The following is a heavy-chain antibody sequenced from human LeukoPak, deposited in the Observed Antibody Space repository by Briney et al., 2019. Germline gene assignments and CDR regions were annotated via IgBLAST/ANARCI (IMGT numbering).Heavy chain of an antibody. Sequence: GGSLRLSCAASGFSFSTFGMHWARRAPGKGLEWVANIKQDGSEKYYVDSVKGRFTISRDNAKNSLYLQMNSLRAEDTAVYYCASSQWGYSYGYSGYWGQGTLVTVSS. V-gene: IGHV3-7*01. D-gene: IGHD5-18*01. CDR2: IKQDGSEK. CDR1: GFSFSTFG. J-gene: IGHJ4*02. CDR3: ASSQWGYSYGYSGY.